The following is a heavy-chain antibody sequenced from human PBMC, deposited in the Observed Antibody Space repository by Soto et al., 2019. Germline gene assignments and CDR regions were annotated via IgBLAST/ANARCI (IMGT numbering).Heavy chain of an antibody. CDR3: ASDRGALGP. CDR2: TNEDGREK. J-gene: IGHJ5*02. CDR1: GFNFTGYW. D-gene: IGHD3-16*01. Sequence: EVQLVESGGGLVQPGGSLRLSCAASGFNFTGYWMSWVRQAPGKGLEWVANTNEDGREKFYVDSVKGRFTISRDNAKNSLYLQMNSLRAEDTAVYYCASDRGALGPWGQGTLVTVSS. V-gene: IGHV3-7*01.